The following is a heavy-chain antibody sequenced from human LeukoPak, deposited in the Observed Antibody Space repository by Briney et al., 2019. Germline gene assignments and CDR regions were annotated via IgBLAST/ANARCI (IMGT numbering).Heavy chain of an antibody. Sequence: SETLSLTCTVSGGSISSYYWSWIRQPPGKGLEWIGYIYYSGSTNYNPSLKSRVTISVDKSKNQFSLKLSSVTAADTAVYYCATTPGTGSGYYLGYWGQGTLVTVSS. CDR1: GGSISSYY. CDR2: IYYSGST. CDR3: ATTPGTGSGYYLGY. J-gene: IGHJ4*02. D-gene: IGHD3-22*01. V-gene: IGHV4-59*12.